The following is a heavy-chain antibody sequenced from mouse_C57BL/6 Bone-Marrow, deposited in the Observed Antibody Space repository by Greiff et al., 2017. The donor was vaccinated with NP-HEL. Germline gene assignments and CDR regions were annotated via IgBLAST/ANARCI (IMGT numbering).Heavy chain of an antibody. Sequence: QVQLQQPGAELVKPGASVKLSCKASGYTFTSYWMQWVKQRPGQGLEWIGEIDPSDSSTNYNQKFKGKATLTVDTSSSTAYMQLSSLTSEDSAVYYCARGNGIDYWGQGTTLTVSS. CDR3: ARGNGIDY. J-gene: IGHJ2*01. V-gene: IGHV1-50*01. CDR2: IDPSDSST. CDR1: GYTFTSYW.